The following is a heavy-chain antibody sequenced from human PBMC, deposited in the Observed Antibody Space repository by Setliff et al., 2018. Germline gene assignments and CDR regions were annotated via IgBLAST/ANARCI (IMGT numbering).Heavy chain of an antibody. V-gene: IGHV4-38-2*01. Sequence: LSLTCAVSGYSISSGYYWAWIRQPPGKGLEWIGNIYHTGSSYYNPSLKSRVTISVDTSTNQFSLKLTSVTAADTAVYYCARGKGSWVLLRWFDPWGQGTLVTVSS. CDR3: ARGKGSWVLLRWFDP. J-gene: IGHJ5*02. D-gene: IGHD3-10*01. CDR2: IYHTGSS. CDR1: GYSISSGYY.